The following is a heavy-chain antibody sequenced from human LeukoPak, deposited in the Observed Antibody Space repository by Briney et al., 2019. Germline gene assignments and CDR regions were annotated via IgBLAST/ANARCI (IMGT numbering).Heavy chain of an antibody. D-gene: IGHD2-21*02. CDR2: INPNSGGT. V-gene: IGHV1-2*04. CDR1: GYTFTGYY. CDR3: ASDSHIVVVTAIHRYFQH. J-gene: IGHJ1*01. Sequence: ASVEVSCKASGYTFTGYYMHWVRQAPGQGLELMGRINPNSGGTNYAQKFQGWVTMTRDTSISTAYMELSRLRSDDTAVYYCASDSHIVVVTAIHRYFQHWGQGTLVTVSS.